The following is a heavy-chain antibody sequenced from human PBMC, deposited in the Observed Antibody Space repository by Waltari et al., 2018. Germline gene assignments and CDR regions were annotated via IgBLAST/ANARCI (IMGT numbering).Heavy chain of an antibody. CDR3: ARRRRWFGELFAFDY. CDR1: GGSFSGYY. V-gene: IGHV4-34*01. Sequence: QVQLQQWGAGLLKPSETLSLTCAVYGGSFSGYYWSWIRQPPGKGLEWIGEINHSGRTNYNPSLKRRVTISVDTSKNQFSLKLSAVTAADTAVYYCARRRRWFGELFAFDYWGQGTLVTVSS. CDR2: INHSGRT. J-gene: IGHJ4*02. D-gene: IGHD3-10*01.